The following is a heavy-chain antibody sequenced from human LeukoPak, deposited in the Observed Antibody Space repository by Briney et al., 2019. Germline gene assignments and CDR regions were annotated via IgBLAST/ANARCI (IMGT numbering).Heavy chain of an antibody. CDR1: GGSISSSNW. V-gene: IGHV4-4*02. D-gene: IGHD1-26*01. CDR2: IYHSGST. Sequence: KPSETLSLTCAVSGGSISSSNWWSWVRQPPGKGLEWIGEIYHSGSTNYNPSLKSRVTIPVDKSKNQFSLKLSSVTAADTAVYYCARGSNSGSYQIDYWGQGTLVTVSS. CDR3: ARGSNSGSYQIDY. J-gene: IGHJ4*02.